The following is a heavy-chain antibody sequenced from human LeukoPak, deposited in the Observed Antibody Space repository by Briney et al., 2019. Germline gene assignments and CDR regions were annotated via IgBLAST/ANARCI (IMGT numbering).Heavy chain of an antibody. D-gene: IGHD3-22*01. CDR2: ISAYNGNT. J-gene: IGHJ4*02. V-gene: IGHV1-18*01. CDR3: ARATYYDSSGYYYNY. Sequence: ASVKVSCKASGYTFTSYGISWVRQAPGQGPEWMGWISAYNGNTNYAQKLQGRVTMTTDTSTSTAYMELRSLRSDDTAVYYCARATYYDSSGYYYNYWGQGTLVTVSS. CDR1: GYTFTSYG.